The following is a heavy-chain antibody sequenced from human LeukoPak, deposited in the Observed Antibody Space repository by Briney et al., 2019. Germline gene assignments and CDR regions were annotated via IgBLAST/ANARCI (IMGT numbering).Heavy chain of an antibody. CDR2: ISGSGGST. CDR3: AKDSHCSGGSCYSNFDY. J-gene: IGHJ4*02. D-gene: IGHD2-15*01. CDR1: GFTFYGYA. V-gene: IGHV3-23*01. Sequence: GGSLRHSCAASGFTFYGYAMSWVRQAPGKGLEWVSAISGSGGSTYYADSVKGRFTISRDNSKNTLYLQMNSLRAEDTAVYYCAKDSHCSGGSCYSNFDYWGQGTLVTVSS.